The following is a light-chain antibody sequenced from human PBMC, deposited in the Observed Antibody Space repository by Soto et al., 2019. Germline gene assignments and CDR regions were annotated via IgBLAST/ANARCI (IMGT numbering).Light chain of an antibody. CDR3: QQYNYYVT. V-gene: IGKV3-15*01. Sequence: EIVMTQSPATLSVSPGERATLSCRASQSVTSNLAWYQHKPGQAPRLLIFGASTRATGIPARFSGSGSGTEFILTISSLQSEDIAVYYCQQYNYYVTFGQGTRLDIK. CDR1: QSVTSN. J-gene: IGKJ5*01. CDR2: GAS.